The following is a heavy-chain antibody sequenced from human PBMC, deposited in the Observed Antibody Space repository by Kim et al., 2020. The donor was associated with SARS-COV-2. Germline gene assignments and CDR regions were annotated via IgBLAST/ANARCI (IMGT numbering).Heavy chain of an antibody. D-gene: IGHD4-4*01. V-gene: IGHV3-21*01. Sequence: GGSLRLSCAASGFTFSSYSMNWVRQAPGKGLEWVSAISRSSSYTYYADSVKGRFTISRDNTKNSLYLQMNSLRAEDTAVYYFAREALYSKHFDYWGQGTLVTVSS. CDR1: GFTFSSYS. CDR3: AREALYSKHFDY. J-gene: IGHJ4*02. CDR2: ISRSSSYT.